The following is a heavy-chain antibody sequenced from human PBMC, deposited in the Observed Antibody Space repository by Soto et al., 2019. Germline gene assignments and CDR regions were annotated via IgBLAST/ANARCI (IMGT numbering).Heavy chain of an antibody. CDR1: GGSLTGYY. Sequence: SETLSLTCAVNGGSLTGYYWSWIRQPPGKGLEWIGEIKDGGSTNYSPSLRGRATISSDTSNNQFSLKLNSVTAADTAVYYCARGQEGIVATHWAQGTLVTVSS. D-gene: IGHD5-12*01. CDR2: IKDGGST. J-gene: IGHJ4*02. V-gene: IGHV4-34*01. CDR3: ARGQEGIVATH.